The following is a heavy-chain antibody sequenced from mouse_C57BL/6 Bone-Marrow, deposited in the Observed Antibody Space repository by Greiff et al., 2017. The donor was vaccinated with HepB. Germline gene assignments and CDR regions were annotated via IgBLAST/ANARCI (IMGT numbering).Heavy chain of an antibody. D-gene: IGHD1-1*01. V-gene: IGHV1-76*01. Sequence: QVQLKESGAELVRPGASVKLSCKASGYTFTDYYINWVKQRPGQGLEWIARIYPGSGNTYYNEKFKGKATLTAEKSSSTAYMQLSSLTSEDSAVYFCSRGELLRSLYYAMDYWGQGTSVTVSS. CDR3: SRGELLRSLYYAMDY. CDR2: IYPGSGNT. CDR1: GYTFTDYY. J-gene: IGHJ4*01.